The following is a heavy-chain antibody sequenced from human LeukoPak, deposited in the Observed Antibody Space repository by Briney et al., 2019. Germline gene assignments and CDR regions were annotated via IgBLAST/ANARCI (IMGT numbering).Heavy chain of an antibody. Sequence: GGSLRLSCAASGFTLSSYAMSWVRQAPGKGLEWVSAISGSGGSTYYADSVKGRFTISRDNSKNTLYLQINSLRAEDTAVYYCAKDSGWKYQLLGFGLFDYWGQGTLVTVSS. J-gene: IGHJ4*02. D-gene: IGHD2-2*01. V-gene: IGHV3-23*01. CDR1: GFTLSSYA. CDR3: AKDSGWKYQLLGFGLFDY. CDR2: ISGSGGST.